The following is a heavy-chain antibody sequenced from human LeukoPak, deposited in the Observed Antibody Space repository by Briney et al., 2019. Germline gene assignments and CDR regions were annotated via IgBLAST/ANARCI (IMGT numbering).Heavy chain of an antibody. CDR3: AKDSPHYYDSSGYGDY. Sequence: PWGSLRLSCAASGFTFSSYGMRWVRQAPGKGLEWVSAISGSGGSTYYADSVKGRFTISRDNSKNTLYLQMNSLRAEDTAVYYCAKDSPHYYDSSGYGDYWGQGTLVTVSS. CDR1: GFTFSSYG. V-gene: IGHV3-23*01. D-gene: IGHD3-22*01. J-gene: IGHJ4*02. CDR2: ISGSGGST.